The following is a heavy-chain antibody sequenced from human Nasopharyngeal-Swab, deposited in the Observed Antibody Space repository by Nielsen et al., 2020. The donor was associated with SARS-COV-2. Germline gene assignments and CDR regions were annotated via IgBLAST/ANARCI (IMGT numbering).Heavy chain of an antibody. Sequence: GGSLRLSCAASGVTFSFYWMTWVRQAPGKGLEWVANIKQDGSEKYYVDSVKGRFTISRDNAKSSLYLQMNSLRAEDTAVFYCARQTRAVDTASHYYGMTVWGQGTTVTVSS. V-gene: IGHV3-7*01. CDR2: IKQDGSEK. CDR1: GVTFSFYW. J-gene: IGHJ6*02. D-gene: IGHD6-19*01. CDR3: ARQTRAVDTASHYYGMTV.